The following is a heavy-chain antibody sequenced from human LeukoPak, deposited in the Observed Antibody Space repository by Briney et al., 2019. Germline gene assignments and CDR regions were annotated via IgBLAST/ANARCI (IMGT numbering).Heavy chain of an antibody. J-gene: IGHJ4*02. CDR1: GFTFSSYG. D-gene: IGHD4-17*01. CDR3: AKANYGDYVGFDY. V-gene: IGHV3-30*18. CDR2: ISYDGSNK. Sequence: GGSLRLSCAASGFTFSSYGMHWVRQAPGKGLEWVAVISYDGSNKYYADSVKGRFTISRDNSKNTLYLQMNSLRAEDTAVYYCAKANYGDYVGFDYWGQGTLVSVSP.